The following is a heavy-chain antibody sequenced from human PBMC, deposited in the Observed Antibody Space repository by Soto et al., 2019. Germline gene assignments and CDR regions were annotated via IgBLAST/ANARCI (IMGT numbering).Heavy chain of an antibody. D-gene: IGHD7-27*01. CDR1: GFTFSSYT. CDR2: ISGSGSST. J-gene: IGHJ4*02. Sequence: EVQLLESGGGLVEPGGSRRLSCAASGFTFSSYTMSWVRQAPGKGLEWVSTISGSGSSTYSADSVKGRFTISRDNSKNTLYLQVTGLRVEDTAIYYCGRAWGIDDWGQGTLVTVSS. V-gene: IGHV3-23*01. CDR3: GRAWGIDD.